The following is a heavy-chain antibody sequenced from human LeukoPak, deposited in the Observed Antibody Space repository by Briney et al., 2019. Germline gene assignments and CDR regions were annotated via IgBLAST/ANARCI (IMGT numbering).Heavy chain of an antibody. CDR2: IYHSGST. V-gene: IGHV4-38-2*02. CDR3: AREFWNYRSGNLQAFHI. Sequence: PSETLSLTCAVSDSSMNSGYYWGWIRQPPGKGLEWIGSIYHSGSTYYNPSLESRVTISVDTSKNQFSLKLSSVTAADTAVYYCAREFWNYRSGNLQAFHIWGQGTMVTVSS. CDR1: DSSMNSGYY. D-gene: IGHD3-10*01. J-gene: IGHJ3*02.